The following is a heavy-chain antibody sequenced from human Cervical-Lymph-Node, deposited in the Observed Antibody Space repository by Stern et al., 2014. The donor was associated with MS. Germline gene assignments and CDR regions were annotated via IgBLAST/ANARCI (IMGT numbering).Heavy chain of an antibody. CDR3: ARDRGNYGVLDY. CDR1: GYTFIDYG. V-gene: IGHV1-18*04. Sequence: QVQLVESGVEVKKPGASVKISCKTSGYTFIDYGISWVRQAPGQGLEWMGWISGHNGVTNNARKFQDRVTLTRDTGTSTAYMGMWSLTSDDTAVYHCARDRGNYGVLDYWGQGTLLTVSS. D-gene: IGHD4-17*01. CDR2: ISGHNGVT. J-gene: IGHJ4*01.